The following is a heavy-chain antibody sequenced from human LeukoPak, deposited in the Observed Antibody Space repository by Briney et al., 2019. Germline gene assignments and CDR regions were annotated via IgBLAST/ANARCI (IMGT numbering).Heavy chain of an antibody. CDR2: LSYDGSEK. CDR3: ARSEDIVATIAPFGY. J-gene: IGHJ4*02. Sequence: PGGSLRLSCAASGFTFSSYAMHWVRQAPGKGLEWVAVLSYDGSEKDYTESVKGRFTISRDNSKNTLYLQLNSLRAEDTAVYYCARSEDIVATIAPFGYWGQGTLVTVSS. V-gene: IGHV3-30*04. D-gene: IGHD5-12*01. CDR1: GFTFSSYA.